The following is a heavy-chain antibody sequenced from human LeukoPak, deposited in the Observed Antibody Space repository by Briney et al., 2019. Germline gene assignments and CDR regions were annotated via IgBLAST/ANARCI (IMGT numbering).Heavy chain of an antibody. CDR3: ARLRAYKATHQYYFDD. D-gene: IGHD3-16*01. CDR1: GRSISPSY. V-gene: IGHV4-4*09. CDR2: IYHTETT. Sequence: SETLSLTCTVPGRSISPSYWAWFRQPPGQGLKYLGHIYHTETTSYSPSLQSPVTISLDTSKNQFSLRLSSVTAADAAIYYCARLRAYKATHQYYFDDWGQGTLVTVSS. J-gene: IGHJ4*02.